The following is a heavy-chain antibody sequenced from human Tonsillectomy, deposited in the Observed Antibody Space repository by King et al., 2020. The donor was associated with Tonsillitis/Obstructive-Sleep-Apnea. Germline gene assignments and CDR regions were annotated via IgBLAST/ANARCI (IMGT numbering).Heavy chain of an antibody. J-gene: IGHJ5*02. CDR2: IYPGDSDT. CDR3: ARGDFWSGYYTGGDNWFDP. D-gene: IGHD3-3*01. V-gene: IGHV5-51*03. Sequence: QLVQSGAEVKKPGESLKISCKGSGYSFTSYWIGWVRQMPGKGLEWMGIIYPGDSDTRYSPSFQGQVTISADKSISTAYLQWSSLKASDTAMYYCARGDFWSGYYTGGDNWFDPWGQGTLVTVSS. CDR1: GYSFTSYW.